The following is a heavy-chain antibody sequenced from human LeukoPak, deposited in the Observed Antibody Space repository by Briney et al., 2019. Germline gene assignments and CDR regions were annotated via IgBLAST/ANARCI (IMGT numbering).Heavy chain of an antibody. CDR3: AGSSTTIDY. CDR1: GGSISSYY. V-gene: IGHV4-59*01. Sequence: SETLSLTCTVSGGSISSYYWSWIRQPPGKGLEWIGYIYYSGGTNYNPSLKSRVTISVDTSKNQFSLKLSSVTAADTAVYYCAGSSTTIDYWGQGTLVTVSS. J-gene: IGHJ4*02. CDR2: IYYSGGT. D-gene: IGHD1-1*01.